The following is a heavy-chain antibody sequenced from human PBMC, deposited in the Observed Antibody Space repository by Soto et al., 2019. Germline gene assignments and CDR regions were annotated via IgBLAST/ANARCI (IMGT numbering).Heavy chain of an antibody. CDR2: IYYSGST. Sequence: SETLSLTCTVSGGSISSSSYYWGWIRQPPGKGLEWIGSIYYSGSTYYNPSLKSRVTISVDTSKNQFSLKLSSVTAADTAVYYCARHQGYDILSTLGYWGQGTLVTVSS. V-gene: IGHV4-39*01. J-gene: IGHJ4*02. D-gene: IGHD3-9*01. CDR1: GGSISSSSYY. CDR3: ARHQGYDILSTLGY.